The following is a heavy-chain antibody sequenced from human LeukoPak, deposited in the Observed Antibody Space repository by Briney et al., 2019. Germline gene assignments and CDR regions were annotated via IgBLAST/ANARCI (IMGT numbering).Heavy chain of an antibody. CDR3: GGSSTDYYYYYMDV. J-gene: IGHJ6*03. Sequence: GGSLRLSCAASGFTLSTYSMNWVRQAPGKGLEWVSYISSSSSTIYYADSVKGRFTISRDNAKNSLYLQMNSLRAEDTAVYYCGGSSTDYYYYYMDVWGKGTTVTVSS. CDR1: GFTLSTYS. V-gene: IGHV3-48*01. CDR2: ISSSSSTI. D-gene: IGHD2-15*01.